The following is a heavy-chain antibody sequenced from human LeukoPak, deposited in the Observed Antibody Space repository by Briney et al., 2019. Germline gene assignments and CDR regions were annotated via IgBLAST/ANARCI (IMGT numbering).Heavy chain of an antibody. V-gene: IGHV3-23*01. CDR2: ISGSGGST. Sequence: QPGGSLRLSCAASGFTLSSYAMSWVRQAPGKGLEWVSAISGSGGSTYYADSVKGRFTISRDNSKNTLYLQMNSLRAEDTAVYYCAKASAMIVVVSKHFDYWGQGTLVTVSS. CDR1: GFTLSSYA. CDR3: AKASAMIVVVSKHFDY. J-gene: IGHJ4*02. D-gene: IGHD3-22*01.